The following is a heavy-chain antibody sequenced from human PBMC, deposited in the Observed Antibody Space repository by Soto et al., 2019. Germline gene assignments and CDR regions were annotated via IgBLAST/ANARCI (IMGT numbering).Heavy chain of an antibody. CDR3: ARDYTIFGVVYHYYGMDV. D-gene: IGHD3-3*01. V-gene: IGHV1-69*12. CDR2: IIPIFGTA. Sequence: QVQLVQSGAEVKKPGSSVKVSCKASGGTFSSYAISWVRQAPGQGLEWMGGIIPIFGTANYAQKFQGRVTITADESTSTAYMELSSLRSEDTAVYYCARDYTIFGVVYHYYGMDVWGQGPTVTVSS. J-gene: IGHJ6*02. CDR1: GGTFSSYA.